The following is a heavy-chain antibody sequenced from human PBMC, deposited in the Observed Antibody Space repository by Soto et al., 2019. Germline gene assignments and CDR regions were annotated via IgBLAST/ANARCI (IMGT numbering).Heavy chain of an antibody. D-gene: IGHD6-6*01. CDR3: ARGPHSSSGGADAFDI. CDR1: GFTFSSYV. V-gene: IGHV3-13*01. J-gene: IGHJ3*02. CDR2: IGTAGDT. Sequence: EVQLVESGGGLVQPGGSLRLSCAASGFTFSSYVMHWVRQATGKGLEWVSAIGTAGDTYYPGSVKGRFTISRENAKNSLYLQMNSLRAEDTAVYYCARGPHSSSGGADAFDIWGQGTMVTVSS.